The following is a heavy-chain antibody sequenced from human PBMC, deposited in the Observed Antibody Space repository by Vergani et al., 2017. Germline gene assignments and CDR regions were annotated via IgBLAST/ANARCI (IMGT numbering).Heavy chain of an antibody. CDR1: GFTFDDYT. Sequence: EVQLVESGGVVVQPGGSLRLSCAASGFTFDDYTMHWVRQAPGKGLEWVSIISWDGGSTYYADSVKGRFTISRDNSKNSLYRQMNSLRTEDTALHYCAKGWSTGAYFDYWGQGTLVTVSS. CDR3: AKGWSTGAYFDY. V-gene: IGHV3-43*01. D-gene: IGHD3-3*01. J-gene: IGHJ4*02. CDR2: ISWDGGST.